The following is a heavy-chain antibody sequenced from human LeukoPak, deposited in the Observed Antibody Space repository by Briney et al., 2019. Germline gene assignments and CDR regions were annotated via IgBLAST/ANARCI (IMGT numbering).Heavy chain of an antibody. D-gene: IGHD5-18*01. CDR2: ISAYNGNT. CDR1: GYTFTSYG. J-gene: IGHJ4*02. CDR3: ARVQGRGYSYGYFDY. Sequence: ASVKVSCKASGYTFTSYGISWVRQAPGQGLEWMGWISAYNGNTNYAQKLQGRVTMTTDTSTSTAYMELRSLRSDDTAVYYCARVQGRGYSYGYFDYWGQGTLVPVSS. V-gene: IGHV1-18*01.